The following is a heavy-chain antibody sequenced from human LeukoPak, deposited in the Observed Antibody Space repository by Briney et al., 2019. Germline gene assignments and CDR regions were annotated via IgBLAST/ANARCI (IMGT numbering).Heavy chain of an antibody. Sequence: GGSLRLSCADSGFTFSSYAMSWVRQAPGKGLEWVSAISSSGADTYYAVSVRARFTISRDNSKNTLYLQMNSLRVEDTAVYYCARDGLITFGGTSWFDPWGQGTLVTVSS. J-gene: IGHJ5*02. D-gene: IGHD3-16*01. CDR3: ARDGLITFGGTSWFDP. CDR2: ISSSGADT. V-gene: IGHV3-23*01. CDR1: GFTFSSYA.